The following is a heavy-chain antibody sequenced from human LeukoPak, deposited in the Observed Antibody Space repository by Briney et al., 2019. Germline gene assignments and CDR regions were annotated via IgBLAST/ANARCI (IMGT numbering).Heavy chain of an antibody. D-gene: IGHD1-26*01. CDR3: ARDSARIIDY. Sequence: PSKTLSLTCTVSGGSISSGDYYWSWIRQPPGKGLEWIGYIYYSGITYYNPSLKSRVSISVDTSKNQFSLKLSSVTAADTAVYYCARDSARIIDYWGQGTLVTVSS. CDR1: GGSISSGDYY. J-gene: IGHJ4*02. V-gene: IGHV4-30-4*01. CDR2: IYYSGIT.